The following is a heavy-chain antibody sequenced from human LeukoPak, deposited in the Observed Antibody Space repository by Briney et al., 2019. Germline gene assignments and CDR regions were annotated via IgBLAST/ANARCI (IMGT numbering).Heavy chain of an antibody. Sequence: SVKVSCKASGGTFRSYAISWVRQAPGQGLEWMGGITPIFGTANYAQKFQGRVTITADESTSTAYMELSSLRSEDTAVYYCASTPLIVIAAAGTYYYYYGMDVWGQGTTVTVSS. CDR3: ASTPLIVIAAAGTYYYYYGMDV. D-gene: IGHD6-13*01. V-gene: IGHV1-69*13. CDR1: GGTFRSYA. J-gene: IGHJ6*02. CDR2: ITPIFGTA.